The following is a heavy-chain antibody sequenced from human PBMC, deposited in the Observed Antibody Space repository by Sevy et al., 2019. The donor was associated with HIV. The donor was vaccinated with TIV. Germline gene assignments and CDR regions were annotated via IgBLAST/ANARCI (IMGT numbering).Heavy chain of an antibody. Sequence: GGSLRLSCAASGFTFSAYAMSWVRQAPGKGLEWVSCISSSGGSTYYADSVKGRFSISRDTSKNTRYLQMNRLRAEDTAVYYCATLRGGLYGSGYFQNWGQGTQVTVSS. CDR3: ATLRGGLYGSGYFQN. J-gene: IGHJ1*01. D-gene: IGHD3-10*01. CDR1: GFTFSAYA. CDR2: ISSSGGST. V-gene: IGHV3-23*01.